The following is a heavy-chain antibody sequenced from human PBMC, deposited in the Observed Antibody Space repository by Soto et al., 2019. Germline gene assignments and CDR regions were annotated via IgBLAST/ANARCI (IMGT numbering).Heavy chain of an antibody. V-gene: IGHV1-69*01. D-gene: IGHD2-15*01. CDR1: GGTFSNYA. CDR2: IIPLFGTT. Sequence: QVRLVQSGAEVRKPGSSVRVSCKASGGTFSNYAFSWVRQAPGQGLEWMGAIIPLFGTTRYAQKVQGRFTITADDAKSTAYMDLSGLRSEDTAMYYCASGEGVVVRPKKEGFDFWGQGTMVTVSA. J-gene: IGHJ3*01. CDR3: ASGEGVVVRPKKEGFDF.